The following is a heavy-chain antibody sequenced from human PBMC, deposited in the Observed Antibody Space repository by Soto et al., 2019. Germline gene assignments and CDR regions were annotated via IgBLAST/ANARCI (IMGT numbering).Heavy chain of an antibody. CDR3: AKDTYSGGGSYRFDC. Sequence: EVQLLESGGGLVQPGGSLRLSCAASGFTFSSYAMSWVRQAPGKGLEWVSGISNSGGSTYYADSVKGRFTISRDNSKNTLKLHMNSLRAEDTAVYYCAKDTYSGGGSYRFDCWGQGTLVTVSS. D-gene: IGHD1-26*01. J-gene: IGHJ4*02. V-gene: IGHV3-23*01. CDR1: GFTFSSYA. CDR2: ISNSGGST.